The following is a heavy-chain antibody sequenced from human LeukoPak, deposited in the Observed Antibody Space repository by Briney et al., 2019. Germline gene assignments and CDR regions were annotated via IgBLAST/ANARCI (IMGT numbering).Heavy chain of an antibody. Sequence: ASVKVSCKASGYTFTSYDINWVRQATGQGLEWMGWMNPNSGNTGYAQKFQGRVTITADESTSTAYMELSSLRSEDTSVYYCASVYCSSTSCYHFDYWGQGTLVTVSS. D-gene: IGHD2-2*01. J-gene: IGHJ4*02. CDR1: GYTFTSYD. CDR3: ASVYCSSTSCYHFDY. CDR2: MNPNSGNT. V-gene: IGHV1-8*03.